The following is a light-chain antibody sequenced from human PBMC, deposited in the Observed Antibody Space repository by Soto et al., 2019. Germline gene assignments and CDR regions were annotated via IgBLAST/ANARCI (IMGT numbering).Light chain of an antibody. V-gene: IGLV2-8*01. CDR2: EVS. CDR1: SSDVGGYNY. J-gene: IGLJ1*01. Sequence: QSVRTHPPSASGSPGQSVPISCTGTSSDVGGYNYVSWYQQHPGKAPKLMIYEVSKRPSGVPDRFSGSKSGNTASLTVSGLQPEDEADYYCSSYAGSNKSVFGTGTKVTVL. CDR3: SSYAGSNKSV.